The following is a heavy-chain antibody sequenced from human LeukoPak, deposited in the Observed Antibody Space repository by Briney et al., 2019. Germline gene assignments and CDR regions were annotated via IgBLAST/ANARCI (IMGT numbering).Heavy chain of an antibody. J-gene: IGHJ4*02. CDR1: GFTFNSYA. D-gene: IGHD3-3*01. V-gene: IGHV3-23*01. Sequence: PGGSLRLSCAASGFTFNSYAMTWVRQAPGKGLEWVSVISGSGGGTYYADSVKGRFTISRDNSKNTLYLQMNSLRAEDTAVYYCAKESAGGRGFLERSWDNWRQGTLVTVSS. CDR3: AKESAGGRGFLERSWDN. CDR2: ISGSGGGT.